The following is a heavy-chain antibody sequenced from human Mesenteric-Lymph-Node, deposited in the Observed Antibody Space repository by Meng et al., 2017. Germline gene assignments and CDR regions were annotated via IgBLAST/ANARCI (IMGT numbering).Heavy chain of an antibody. CDR3: ARGSAVRGAPNWFDP. D-gene: IGHD3-10*01. CDR1: GYTFTSYD. CDR2: INPNSGGT. Sequence: ASVKVSCKASGYTFTSYDINWVRQATGQGLEWMGWINPNSGGTNYAQKFQGRVTMTRDTSISTAYMELSRLRSDDTAVYYCARGSAVRGAPNWFDPWGQGTLVTVSS. V-gene: IGHV1-2*02. J-gene: IGHJ5*02.